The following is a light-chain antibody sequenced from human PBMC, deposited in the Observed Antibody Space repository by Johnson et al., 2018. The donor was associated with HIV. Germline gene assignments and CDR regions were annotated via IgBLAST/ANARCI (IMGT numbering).Light chain of an antibody. CDR1: SSNIGNNY. CDR2: ENS. Sequence: QSVLTQPPSVSAAPGQKVTIPCSGSSSNIGNNYVSWYQHLPGTAPKLLIYENSKRPSGIPDRFSGSKSGTSATLGITGLQTGDEADYYCGTWDPSLSACGVFGSVTKVTVL. CDR3: GTWDPSLSACGV. J-gene: IGLJ1*01. V-gene: IGLV1-51*02.